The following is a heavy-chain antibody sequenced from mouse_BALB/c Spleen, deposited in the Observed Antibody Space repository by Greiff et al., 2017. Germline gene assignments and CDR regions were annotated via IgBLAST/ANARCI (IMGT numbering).Heavy chain of an antibody. CDR2: IDPYNGGT. D-gene: IGHD2-3*01. CDR3: ARGYSYYYAMDY. CDR1: GYAFTSYN. J-gene: IGHJ4*01. Sequence: EVKVVESGPELVKPGASVKVSCKASGYAFTSYNMYWVKQSHGKSLEWIGYIDPYNGGTSYNQKFKGKATLTVDKSSSTAYMHLNSLTSEDSAVYYCARGYSYYYAMDYWGQGTSVTVSS. V-gene: IGHV1S135*01.